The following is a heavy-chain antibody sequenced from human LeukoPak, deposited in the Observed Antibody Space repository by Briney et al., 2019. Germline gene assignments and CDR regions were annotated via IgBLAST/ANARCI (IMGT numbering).Heavy chain of an antibody. CDR2: ISYDGSNQ. D-gene: IGHD3-22*01. CDR3: AKDKGSGGYVFDY. Sequence: GGSLRLPCAASGFTFSSYGMHWVRQAPGKGLEWVAVISYDGSNQYYADSVKGRFTISRDNSKNTLYLQMNSLRAEDTAVYYCAKDKGSGGYVFDYWGQGTLVTVSS. CDR1: GFTFSSYG. J-gene: IGHJ4*02. V-gene: IGHV3-30*18.